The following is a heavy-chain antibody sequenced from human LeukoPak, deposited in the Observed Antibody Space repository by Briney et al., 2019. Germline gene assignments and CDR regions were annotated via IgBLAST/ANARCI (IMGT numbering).Heavy chain of an antibody. Sequence: SETLSLTCAVYGGSFSGYYWSWIRQPPGKGLEWIGEINHSGSTNYNPSLKSRVTISVDTSKNQCSLKLSSVTAADTAVYYCARGGRWLPLDYWGQGTLVTVSS. D-gene: IGHD4-23*01. CDR3: ARGGRWLPLDY. CDR2: INHSGST. V-gene: IGHV4-34*01. CDR1: GGSFSGYY. J-gene: IGHJ4*02.